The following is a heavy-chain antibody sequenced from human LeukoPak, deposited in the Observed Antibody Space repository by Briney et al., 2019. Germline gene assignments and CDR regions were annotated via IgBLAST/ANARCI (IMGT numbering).Heavy chain of an antibody. CDR3: AKDPAGSTLNWFDP. J-gene: IGHJ5*02. D-gene: IGHD6-19*01. CDR2: ISGSYGIT. V-gene: IGHV3-23*01. CDR1: GFTISTFA. Sequence: PGGSLRLSCAASGFTISTFAMSWVRQAPGKGLEWVSGISGSYGITYYVDSVKGRFTIPSDNSKNTLFLQMNSLRAEDTAVYYCAKDPAGSTLNWFDPWGQGTLVTVSS.